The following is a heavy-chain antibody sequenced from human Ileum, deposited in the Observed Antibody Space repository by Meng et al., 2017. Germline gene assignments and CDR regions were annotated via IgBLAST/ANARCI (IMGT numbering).Heavy chain of an antibody. Sequence: PTLLKPTQPLPLPCTFCGFSLNSDRVGVGWFRQPPGKALEWVAMIYGDGDDYYSPSLKSRVTIIKYTSKNQVVLTMTNMGPVDTATYFCAHRRAPLPIDKDCFEPWGQGTLVTVSS. CDR2: IYGDGDD. J-gene: IGHJ5*02. CDR1: GFSLNSDRVG. V-gene: IGHV2-5*02. D-gene: IGHD1-26*01. CDR3: AHRRAPLPIDKDCFEP.